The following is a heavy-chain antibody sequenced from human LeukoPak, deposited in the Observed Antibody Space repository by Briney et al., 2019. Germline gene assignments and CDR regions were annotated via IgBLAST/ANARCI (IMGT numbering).Heavy chain of an antibody. D-gene: IGHD1-26*01. CDR3: ATWAFYHGLDV. Sequence: GGSQRLSCAASGFALHAFDMYWVRQAPGKGLEWVSRINSDGGKTYYADSVRGRFTISRDNSKNSLYLQMNSLRTDDAALYYCATWAFYHGLDVWGQGTTVTVSS. CDR1: GFALHAFD. J-gene: IGHJ6*02. V-gene: IGHV3-43*02. CDR2: INSDGGKT.